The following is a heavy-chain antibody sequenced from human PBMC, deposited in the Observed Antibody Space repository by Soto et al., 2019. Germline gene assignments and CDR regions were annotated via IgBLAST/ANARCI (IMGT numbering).Heavy chain of an antibody. CDR1: GGTFSNYA. D-gene: IGHD1-7*01. CDR3: ARGGITVVTLYFFDY. Sequence: GASVKVSCKASGGTFSNYAISWVRQAPGQGLEWMGGIIPIFGTANYAQKFQGRVTITADESTSTAYMELSTLRSEDTAVYYCARGGITVVTLYFFDYWGQGTLVTVSS. V-gene: IGHV1-69*13. J-gene: IGHJ4*02. CDR2: IIPIFGTA.